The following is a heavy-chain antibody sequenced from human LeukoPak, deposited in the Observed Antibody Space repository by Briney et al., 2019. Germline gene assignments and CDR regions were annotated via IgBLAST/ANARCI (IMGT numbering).Heavy chain of an antibody. D-gene: IGHD3-10*01. V-gene: IGHV3-23*01. CDR3: AKDRYGSGSFFED. J-gene: IGHJ4*02. CDR2: ISGSGDYT. CDR1: GFMFNSYS. Sequence: GGSLRLSCVASGFMFNSYSMGWVRQAPGKGLEWVSLISGSGDYTNYADSVKGRFVISRDNAKNTVYLQMNSLRGEDTAVFYCAKDRYGSGSFFEDWGQGTLVTVSS.